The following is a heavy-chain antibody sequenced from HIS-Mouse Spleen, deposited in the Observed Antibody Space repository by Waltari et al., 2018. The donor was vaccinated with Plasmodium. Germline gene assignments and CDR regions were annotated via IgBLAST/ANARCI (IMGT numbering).Heavy chain of an antibody. CDR1: GFSLSTSGVG. V-gene: IGHV2-5*02. CDR3: AHRPDCSSTSCYGGFDY. CDR2: IYWDDDK. D-gene: IGHD2-2*01. Sequence: QITLKESGPTLVKPTQTLTLTCTFSGFSLSTSGVGVGWIRQPPGKALEWLALIYWDDDKRYSPSLKSRLTKTKDTSKHQVVLTMTNMDPVDTATYYCAHRPDCSSTSCYGGFDYWGQGTLVTVSS. J-gene: IGHJ4*02.